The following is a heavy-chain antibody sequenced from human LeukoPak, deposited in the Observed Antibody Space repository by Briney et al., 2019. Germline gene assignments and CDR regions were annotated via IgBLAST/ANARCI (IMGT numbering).Heavy chain of an antibody. CDR2: IYSDGRT. CDR1: GFTVSNKY. CDR3: ARGLFLSGYLDAFDI. Sequence: GGSLRLSCAASGFTVSNKYMTRVRQAPGKGLEWVSLIYSDGRTYYADSVKGRCTISRDNSKNTLYLQMNSLRVEDTAVYYCARGLFLSGYLDAFDIWGQGTMVTVSS. D-gene: IGHD3-22*01. J-gene: IGHJ3*02. V-gene: IGHV3-53*01.